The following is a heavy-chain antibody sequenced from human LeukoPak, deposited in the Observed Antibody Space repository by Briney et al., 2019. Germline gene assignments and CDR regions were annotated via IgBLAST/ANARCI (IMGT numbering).Heavy chain of an antibody. V-gene: IGHV1-8*02. CDR1: GYTFTSYD. Sequence: EASVKVSCKASGYTFTSYDINWVRQAPGQGLEWMGRINPRDGETSFAQKFQGRVSMTRDTSVSSAYMELSGLRSDDTAVYYCARDWELRFHQGGLDYWGQGTLVTVSS. J-gene: IGHJ4*02. CDR3: ARDWELRFHQGGLDY. D-gene: IGHD3-3*01. CDR2: INPRDGET.